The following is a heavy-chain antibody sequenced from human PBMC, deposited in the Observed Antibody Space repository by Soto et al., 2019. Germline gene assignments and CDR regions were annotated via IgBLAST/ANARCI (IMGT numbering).Heavy chain of an antibody. J-gene: IGHJ4*02. CDR3: AKGGWLDD. V-gene: IGHV3-23*01. CDR2: ISVKGDTT. D-gene: IGHD6-19*01. Sequence: EVQVLESGGGLVQPGGSLRLSCAASGFTFNTYVMTWARQAPGKGLEWGSVISVKGDTTDYADTVKGRFIISRDNSKNMLYLQMNSLRPEDTAVYYCAKGGWLDDWGQGTLVTVSS. CDR1: GFTFNTYV.